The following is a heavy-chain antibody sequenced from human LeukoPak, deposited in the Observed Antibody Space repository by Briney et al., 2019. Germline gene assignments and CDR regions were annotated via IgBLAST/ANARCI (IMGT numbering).Heavy chain of an antibody. V-gene: IGHV5-51*01. CDR3: ARRSSVAVRLFDY. Sequence: GESLKISCQGSGYSFTSYWIGWVRQMPGKGLEWMGIIYPGDSDTRYSPSFQGQVNISADKSTSTAYPQWSSLKASDTAMYFCARRSSVAVRLFDYWGQGTLVTVSS. D-gene: IGHD6-6*01. J-gene: IGHJ4*02. CDR1: GYSFTSYW. CDR2: IYPGDSDT.